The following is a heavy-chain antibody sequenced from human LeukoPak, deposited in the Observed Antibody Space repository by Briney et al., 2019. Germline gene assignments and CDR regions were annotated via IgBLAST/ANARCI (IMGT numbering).Heavy chain of an antibody. CDR2: ISGSGSAT. CDR3: AKDPGCTNGVCYFDY. J-gene: IGHJ4*02. D-gene: IGHD2-8*01. CDR1: GFTFSSYA. Sequence: PGGSLRLSCAASGFTFSSYAMSWVRQAPGKGLEWVSGISGSGSATYFADSVKGRFSISRDNSKNTLYLQMNSLRAEDTAIYYCAKDPGCTNGVCYFDYWGQGSPVTVSS. V-gene: IGHV3-23*01.